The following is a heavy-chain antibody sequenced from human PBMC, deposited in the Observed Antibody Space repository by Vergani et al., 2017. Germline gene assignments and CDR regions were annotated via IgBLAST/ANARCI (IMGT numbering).Heavy chain of an antibody. D-gene: IGHD3-22*01. Sequence: EVQLVQSGAEVKKPGESLKISCKGSGYSFTSYWIGWVRQMPGKGLEWMGIIYPGDSDTRYSPSFQGQVTISADKSIRPAYLQWSSLKASDTAMYYCARPSRYDSSGFQHWGQGTLVTVSS. CDR1: GYSFTSYW. V-gene: IGHV5-51*01. CDR3: ARPSRYDSSGFQH. CDR2: IYPGDSDT. J-gene: IGHJ1*01.